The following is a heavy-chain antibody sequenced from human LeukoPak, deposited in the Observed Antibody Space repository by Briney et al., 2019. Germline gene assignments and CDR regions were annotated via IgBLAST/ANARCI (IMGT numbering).Heavy chain of an antibody. V-gene: IGHV1-3*03. D-gene: IGHD3-10*01. CDR2: INAGTGNT. Sequence: GASVKVSCKASGYIFISYAMHWVRQAPGQRLEWMGSINAGTGNTKYSQEFQGRVTITRDTSASTAYMELSSLRSEDMAVYYCARGQYYYAPGSSFLKRGVSAFDIWGQGTMVTVSS. CDR1: GYIFISYA. J-gene: IGHJ3*02. CDR3: ARGQYYYAPGSSFLKRGVSAFDI.